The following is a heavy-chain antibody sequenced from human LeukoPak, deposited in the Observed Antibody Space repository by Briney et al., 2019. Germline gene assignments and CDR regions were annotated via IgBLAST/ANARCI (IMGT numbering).Heavy chain of an antibody. Sequence: SETLSLTCTVSGGSISSGSYYWSWSRQPAGKGLEWIGRIYTSGSTNYNPSLKSRVTISVDTSKNQFSLKLSSVTAADTAAYYCARGEARQSYFDYWGQGTLVTVSS. CDR1: GGSISSGSYY. CDR2: IYTSGST. V-gene: IGHV4-61*02. CDR3: ARGEARQSYFDY. J-gene: IGHJ4*02.